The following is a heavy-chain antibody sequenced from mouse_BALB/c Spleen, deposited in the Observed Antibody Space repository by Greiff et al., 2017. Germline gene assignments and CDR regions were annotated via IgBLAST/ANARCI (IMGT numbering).Heavy chain of an antibody. V-gene: IGHV1S81*02. CDR2: INPSNGGT. CDR3: TRGITTWFAY. CDR1: GYTFTSYY. J-gene: IGHJ3*01. D-gene: IGHD2-4*01. Sequence: QVQLQQPGAELVKPGASVKLSCKASGYTFTSYYMYWVKQRPGQGLEWIGGINPSNGGTNFNEKFKSKATLTVDKSSSTAYMQLSSLTSEDSAVYYCTRGITTWFAYWGQGTLVTVSA.